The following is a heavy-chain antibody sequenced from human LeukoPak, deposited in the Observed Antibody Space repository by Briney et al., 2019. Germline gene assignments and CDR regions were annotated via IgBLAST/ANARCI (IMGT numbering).Heavy chain of an antibody. J-gene: IGHJ4*02. CDR1: GGSISVHTYY. D-gene: IGHD1-26*01. Sequence: SETLSLTCTVSGGSISVHTYYCAWIRQPPGKGLEWIGEINHSGSTNYNPSLKSRVTISVDTSKNQFSLKLSSVTAADTAVYYCARGGRWELLRNEYGYWGQGTLVTVSS. CDR3: ARGGRWELLRNEYGY. CDR2: INHSGST. V-gene: IGHV4-39*07.